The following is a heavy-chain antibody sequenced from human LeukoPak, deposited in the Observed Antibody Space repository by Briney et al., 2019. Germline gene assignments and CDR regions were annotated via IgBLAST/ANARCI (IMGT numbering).Heavy chain of an antibody. V-gene: IGHV3-30*02. CDR3: AKHHREDYYDTSGRFDY. CDR2: IRYDGINK. J-gene: IGHJ4*02. D-gene: IGHD3-22*01. Sequence: GGSLRLSYAASGFTFSSYGMHWVRQAPGKGLEWEAFIRYDGINKYYADSVKGRFTISRDNSQNPQYLQINSLSTEDTAIYYCAKHHREDYYDTSGRFDYWGQGTLVTVSS. CDR1: GFTFSSYG.